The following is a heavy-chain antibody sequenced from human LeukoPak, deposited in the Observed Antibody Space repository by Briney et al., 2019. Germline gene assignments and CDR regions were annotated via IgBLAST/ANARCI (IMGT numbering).Heavy chain of an antibody. J-gene: IGHJ4*02. CDR1: GNSFGDYY. V-gene: IGHV4-4*07. CDR2: IYTSGST. CDR3: ARTRYSSIIDY. D-gene: IGHD6-19*01. Sequence: PSETLSLTCTVSGNSFGDYYWSWIRQPAGKGLEWIGRIYTSGSTNYNPSLKSRVTISVDTSKNQFSLKLSSVTAADTAVYYCARTRYSSIIDYWGQGTLVTVSS.